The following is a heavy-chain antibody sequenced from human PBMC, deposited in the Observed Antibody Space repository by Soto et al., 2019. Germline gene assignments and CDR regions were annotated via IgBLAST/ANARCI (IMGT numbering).Heavy chain of an antibody. V-gene: IGHV3-13*01. CDR3: ARAGLGVVLAAIAGDWYFDL. CDR1: GFTFGSYD. J-gene: IGHJ2*01. Sequence: EVQLVESGGGLVQPGGSLRLSCAASGFTFGSYDMHWVRQATGKGLEWVSAIGTAGETYYPGSVQGRFTISRENAKNSLYLQMIRLIAEDPAVYYCARAGLGVVLAAIAGDWYFDLWGRGTLVTVSS. CDR2: IGTAGET. D-gene: IGHD2-2*02.